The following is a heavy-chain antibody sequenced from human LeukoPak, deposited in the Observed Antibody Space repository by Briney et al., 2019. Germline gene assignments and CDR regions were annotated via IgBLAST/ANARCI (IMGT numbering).Heavy chain of an antibody. V-gene: IGHV3-21*01. CDR1: GFTFSNYG. D-gene: IGHD6-19*01. Sequence: GGSLRLSCAASGFTFSNYGLNSVRQAPGKGLEWVSSISSGSRYIYYADSVKGRFTISRDNTRNSLYLQMNSLRGEDTAVYYCARDYGSGWHDFDYWGQGTLVTVSS. CDR3: ARDYGSGWHDFDY. J-gene: IGHJ4*02. CDR2: ISSGSRYI.